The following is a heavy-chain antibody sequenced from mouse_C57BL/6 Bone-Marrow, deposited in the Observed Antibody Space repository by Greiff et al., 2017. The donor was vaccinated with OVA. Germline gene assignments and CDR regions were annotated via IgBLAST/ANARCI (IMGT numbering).Heavy chain of an antibody. Sequence: EVQLQQSGPELVKPGASVKISCKASGYTFTDYYMNWVKQSHGKSLEWIGDINPNNGGTSYNQKFKGKATLTVDKSSSTAYMELRSLTSEDSAVYYCATHDYGYAMDYWGQGTSVTVSS. D-gene: IGHD2-4*01. CDR3: ATHDYGYAMDY. J-gene: IGHJ4*01. V-gene: IGHV1-26*01. CDR2: INPNNGGT. CDR1: GYTFTDYY.